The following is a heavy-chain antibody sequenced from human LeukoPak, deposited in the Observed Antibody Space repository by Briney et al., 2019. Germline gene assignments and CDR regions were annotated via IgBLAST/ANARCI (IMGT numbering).Heavy chain of an antibody. Sequence: PSETLSLTCTVSGGSISSYYWSWLRQPPGKGLEWIGYIYYSGSTKYNPSLTSRVTISVDTSKNQFSLKLSSVTAADTAVYYCASTRNYDLWSGSGYFDLWGRGTLVTVSS. CDR3: ASTRNYDLWSGSGYFDL. D-gene: IGHD3-3*01. CDR2: IYYSGST. V-gene: IGHV4-59*08. CDR1: GGSISSYY. J-gene: IGHJ2*01.